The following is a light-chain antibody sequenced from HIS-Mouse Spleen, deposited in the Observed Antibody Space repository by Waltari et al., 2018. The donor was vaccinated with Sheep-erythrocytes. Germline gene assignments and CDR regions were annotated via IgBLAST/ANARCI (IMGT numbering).Light chain of an antibody. CDR3: CSYAGSYNHV. J-gene: IGLJ1*01. V-gene: IGLV3-1*01. CDR1: KLVDKY. Sequence: SYELTQPPSVSVSPGHTASMTCSGDKLVDKYACWYQQKPGQSPVLVIYQDSKRPSGIPERFSGSNSGNTATLTISGTQAMDEAEYYCCSYAGSYNHVFATGTKVTVL. CDR2: QDS.